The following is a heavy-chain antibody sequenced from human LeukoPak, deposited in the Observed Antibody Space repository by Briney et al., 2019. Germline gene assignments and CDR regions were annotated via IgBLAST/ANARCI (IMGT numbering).Heavy chain of an antibody. Sequence: PGGSLRLSCAASGFTFSKFWMSWVRQAPGKGLEWVSYISSSGSTIYYADSVKGRFTISRDNAKNSLYLQMNSLRAEDTAVYYCARGGYDILTGYFEFDPWGQGTLVTVSS. CDR2: ISSSGSTI. V-gene: IGHV3-48*03. CDR3: ARGGYDILTGYFEFDP. J-gene: IGHJ5*02. CDR1: GFTFSKFW. D-gene: IGHD3-9*01.